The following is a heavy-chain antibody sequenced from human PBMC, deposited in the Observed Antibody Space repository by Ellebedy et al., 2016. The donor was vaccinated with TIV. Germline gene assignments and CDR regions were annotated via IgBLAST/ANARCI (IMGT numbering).Heavy chain of an antibody. V-gene: IGHV1-2*02. CDR1: GYTLTELS. Sequence: AASVKVSCKVSGYTLTELSMHWVRQAPGKGLEWMGWINPNSGGTNYAQKFQGRVTMTRDTSISTAYMELSRLRSDDTAVYYCATRGTGFFDYWGQGTLVTVSS. J-gene: IGHJ4*02. D-gene: IGHD6-25*01. CDR3: ATRGTGFFDY. CDR2: INPNSGGT.